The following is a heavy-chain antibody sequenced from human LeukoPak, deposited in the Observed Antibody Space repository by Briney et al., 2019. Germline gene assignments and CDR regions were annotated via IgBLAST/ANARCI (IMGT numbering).Heavy chain of an antibody. V-gene: IGHV3-30-3*02. CDR2: ILYCGSK. CDR3: AKWTEIDDSGEDAFDI. CDR1: GFTFSNYD. Sequence: PGKPLRLSCAASGFTFSNYDIHWVRQAPGKGLEWVAVILYCGSKHYSDSVKGRFTISIDNSKNTLYLLMNSLRAEDTAMYYCAKWTEIDDSGEDAFDIWGPGTMVTVSS. J-gene: IGHJ3*02. D-gene: IGHD3-10*01.